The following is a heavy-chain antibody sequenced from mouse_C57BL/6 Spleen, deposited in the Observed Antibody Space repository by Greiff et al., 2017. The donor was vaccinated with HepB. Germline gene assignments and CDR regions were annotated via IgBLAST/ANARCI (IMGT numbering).Heavy chain of an antibody. CDR1: GYSITSGYY. D-gene: IGHD1-1*01. CDR2: ISYDGSN. CDR3: AREGDVSSYGYAMDY. Sequence: EVQLQESGPGLVKPSQSLSLTCSVTGYSITSGYYWYWIRQFPGNKLEWVGYISYDGSNNYNPSLKNRISITRDTSKNQFFLKLNSVTTEDTATYSCAREGDVSSYGYAMDYWGQGTSVTVSS. V-gene: IGHV3-6*01. J-gene: IGHJ4*01.